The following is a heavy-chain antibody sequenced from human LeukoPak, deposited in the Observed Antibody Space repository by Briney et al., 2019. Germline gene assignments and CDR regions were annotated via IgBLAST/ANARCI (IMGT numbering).Heavy chain of an antibody. J-gene: IGHJ2*01. D-gene: IGHD3-3*01. V-gene: IGHV4-30-4*01. CDR3: ARDKSSQVTIFRSRYFDL. CDR2: IYYSGST. CDR1: GVSISSGDYY. Sequence: ASETLSLTCTVSGVSISSGDYYWSWIRQPPGKGLEWIGYIYYSGSTYYNPSLKSRVTISVDTSKNQFSLKLSSVTAADTAVYYCARDKSSQVTIFRSRYFDLWGRGTLVTVSS.